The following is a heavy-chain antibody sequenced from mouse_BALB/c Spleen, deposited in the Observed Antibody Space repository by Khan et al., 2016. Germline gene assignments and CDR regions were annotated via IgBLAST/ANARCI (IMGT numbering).Heavy chain of an antibody. CDR2: ISYSGNT. D-gene: IGHD1-1*01. CDR3: ARCLYYSGSTYDTMDY. J-gene: IGHJ4*01. Sequence: EVQLQESGPSLVKPSQTLSLTCSVTGDSITSGYWNWIRKFPGNKLEYMGYISYSGNTYYNPSLKSRISITRDTSKNQYYLQLNSVTTEDTATYYCARCLYYSGSTYDTMDYWGQGTSVTVSS. CDR1: GDSITSGY. V-gene: IGHV3-8*02.